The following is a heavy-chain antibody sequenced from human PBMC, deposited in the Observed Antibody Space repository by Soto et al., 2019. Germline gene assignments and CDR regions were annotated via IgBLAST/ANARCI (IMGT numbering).Heavy chain of an antibody. V-gene: IGHV1-2*04. CDR1: GYTFTDYY. J-gene: IGHJ4*02. CDR3: GSLRGGY. Sequence: ASVKVSCKASGYTFTDYYFHWVRQAPGQGLEWMGWINPNTGATTYAQNFQGWFTLTRDTSISTVYMELTRLKSDDTAVYYCGSLRGGYWGQGTLVTVSS. D-gene: IGHD3-16*01. CDR2: INPNTGAT.